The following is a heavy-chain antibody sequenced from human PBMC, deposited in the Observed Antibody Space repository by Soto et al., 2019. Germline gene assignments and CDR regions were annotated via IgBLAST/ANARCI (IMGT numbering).Heavy chain of an antibody. CDR2: ISWNSGNI. CDR1: GFTFDDYA. CDR3: VRSKGGYSYGTPFDY. V-gene: IGHV3-9*01. D-gene: IGHD5-18*01. Sequence: EVQLEESGGALVQPGRSLRLSCAASGFTFDDYAMHWVRQVLGKGLEWVSSISWNSGNIGYADSVKGRFTTSRDNAKISLDLQMNSLRPADTALYYCVRSKGGYSYGTPFDYWCQGTLVTVSS. J-gene: IGHJ4*02.